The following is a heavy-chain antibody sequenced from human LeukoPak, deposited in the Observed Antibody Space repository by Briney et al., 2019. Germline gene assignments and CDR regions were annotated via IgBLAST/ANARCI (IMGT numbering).Heavy chain of an antibody. J-gene: IGHJ6*03. D-gene: IGHD6-19*01. Sequence: SETLSLTCTVSGGSISSYYWSWIRQPAGKGLEWIGRIHTSGSTNYNPSLKSRVTMSVDTSKNQFSLKLSSVTAADTAVYYCARNQQWLGRGHWYYYMDVWGKGTTVTVSS. CDR3: ARNQQWLGRGHWYYYMDV. V-gene: IGHV4-4*07. CDR2: IHTSGST. CDR1: GGSISSYY.